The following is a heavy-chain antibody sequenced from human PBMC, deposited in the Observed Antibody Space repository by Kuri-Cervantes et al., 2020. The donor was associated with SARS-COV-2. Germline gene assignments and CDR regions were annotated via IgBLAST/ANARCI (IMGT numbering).Heavy chain of an antibody. CDR3: ARGPRVYDILTGYYCAFDI. CDR2: IGTAGDT. D-gene: IGHD3-9*01. CDR1: GFTFSSYD. J-gene: IGHJ3*02. V-gene: IGHV3-13*03. Sequence: GGSLRLSCAACGFTFSSYDMHWVRQATGKGLEWVSAIGTAGDTYYPGSVKGQFTISRENAKNSLYLQMNSLRAGDTAVYYCARGPRVYDILTGYYCAFDIWGQGTMVTVSS.